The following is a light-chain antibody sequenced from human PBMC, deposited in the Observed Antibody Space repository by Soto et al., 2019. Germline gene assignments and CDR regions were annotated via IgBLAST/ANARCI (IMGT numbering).Light chain of an antibody. V-gene: IGKV1D-12*01. CDR1: QGVSAW. J-gene: IGKJ5*01. Sequence: DIRLTQAPSSVSASVGDSVTITCRASQGVSAWLAWYQQKSGKAPKLLIYAASTLQSGVPSRFSGSGSGTDFTLTISSLQPEDFATYYCQQAHSFPPTFGQGTRLEIK. CDR2: AAS. CDR3: QQAHSFPPT.